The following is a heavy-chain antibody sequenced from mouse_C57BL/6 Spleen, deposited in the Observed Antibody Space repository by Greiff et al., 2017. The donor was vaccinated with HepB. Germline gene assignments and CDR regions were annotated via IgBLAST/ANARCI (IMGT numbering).Heavy chain of an antibody. Sequence: EVKLQESGPGLVKPSHSLSLTCSVTGFSITSGYFWYWLRHFPVNKLELMGYISYYVSNNYNPSLKNRISITRDTSKNQFFLKLNSVTTEDTAAYDCSRDQGAGPFAYWGQGTLVTVSA. CDR1: GFSITSGYF. CDR3: SRDQGAGPFAY. D-gene: IGHD3-3*01. J-gene: IGHJ3*01. V-gene: IGHV3-6*01. CDR2: ISYYVSN.